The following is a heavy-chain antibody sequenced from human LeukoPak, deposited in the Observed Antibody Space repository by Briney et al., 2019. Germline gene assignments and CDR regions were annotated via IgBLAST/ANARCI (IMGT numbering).Heavy chain of an antibody. Sequence: PGGSLRLSCVASGYIFNNYAVSWVRQAPGKGLGWVSAISGSGSTYYADSVKGRFTISRDNSKNTGYLQMNGLRAEDTAVYYCVKGGQDCSPTTCYYDWGQGTLVTVSS. D-gene: IGHD2-2*01. CDR2: ISGSGST. CDR3: VKGGQDCSPTTCYYD. J-gene: IGHJ4*02. V-gene: IGHV3-23*01. CDR1: GYIFNNYA.